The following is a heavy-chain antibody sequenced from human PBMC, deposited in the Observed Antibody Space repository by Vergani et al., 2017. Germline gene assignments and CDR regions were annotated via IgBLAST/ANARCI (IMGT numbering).Heavy chain of an antibody. CDR2: IDHTGRP. D-gene: IGHD4-11*01. V-gene: IGHV4-34*01. Sequence: QVQLQQWGGGLLKPSETLSLTCVVNGGSFTSYLWTWIRQSPGEGLEWVGDIDHTGRPDYNPSLKSRLTMSVDKSRNQFSLTLNSGTATDTAIYFCARVNTETNGHLYYYYYMDVWGQGTAVTVS. CDR3: ARVNTETNGHLYYYYYMDV. CDR1: GGSFTSYL. J-gene: IGHJ6*03.